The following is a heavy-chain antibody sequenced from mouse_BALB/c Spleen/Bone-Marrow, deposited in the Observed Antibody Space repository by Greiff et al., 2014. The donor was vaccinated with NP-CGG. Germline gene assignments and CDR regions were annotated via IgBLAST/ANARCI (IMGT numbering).Heavy chain of an antibody. Sequence: VQLQESGAELVRPGTSVKVSCKASGYAFTNYLIEWVKQRPGQGLEWIGVINPGSGRTNYNEKFKAKATLTADKSSSTAYMQLSSLTSDDSAVYFCARCLTGTSAMDYWGQGTSVTVSS. V-gene: IGHV1-54*01. J-gene: IGHJ4*01. CDR1: GYAFTNYL. D-gene: IGHD4-1*01. CDR3: ARCLTGTSAMDY. CDR2: INPGSGRT.